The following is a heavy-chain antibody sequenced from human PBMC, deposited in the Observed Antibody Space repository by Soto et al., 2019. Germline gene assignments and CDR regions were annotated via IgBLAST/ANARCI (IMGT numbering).Heavy chain of an antibody. J-gene: IGHJ4*02. D-gene: IGHD2-15*01. Sequence: QITLKESGPTLVKPTQTLTLTCTFSGFSLSTSGVGVGWIRQPPGKALEWLALISWDDDKRYSPSLKSRLTITKDTSQNRVVLTMTNMDPVDTATYYCAHRPSYCSGGSCYSGFDYWGQGTLVTVSS. V-gene: IGHV2-5*02. CDR1: GFSLSTSGVG. CDR2: ISWDDDK. CDR3: AHRPSYCSGGSCYSGFDY.